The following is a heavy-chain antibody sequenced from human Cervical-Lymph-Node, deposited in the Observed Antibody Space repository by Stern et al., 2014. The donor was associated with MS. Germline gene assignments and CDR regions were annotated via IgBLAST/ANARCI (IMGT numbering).Heavy chain of an antibody. CDR1: GYTFISYW. CDR2: IYLVASDS. CDR3: VRQDDSSAESY. Sequence: VQLVQSGAEVKKPGEALKISCKASGYTFISYWIGWVRQMPGKGLEWMWIIYLVASDSRYIPSFQGQVTISADRSISTAYLQWSSLQASDTAVYYCVRQDDSSAESYWGQGTLVTVSS. D-gene: IGHD3-22*01. J-gene: IGHJ4*02. V-gene: IGHV5-51*01.